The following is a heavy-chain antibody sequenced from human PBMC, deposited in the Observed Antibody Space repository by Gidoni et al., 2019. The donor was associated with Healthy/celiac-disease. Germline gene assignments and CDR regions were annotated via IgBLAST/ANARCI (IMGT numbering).Heavy chain of an antibody. CDR2: IIPILGIA. V-gene: IGHV1-69*04. J-gene: IGHJ4*02. Sequence: QVQLVQSGAEVKKPGSSVKVSCKASGGTFSSYAIRWVRQAPGQGLEWMGRIIPILGIANYAQKFQGRVTITADKSTSTAYMELSSLRSEDTAVYYCARADSSGWYGDGCFDYWGQGTLVTVSS. D-gene: IGHD6-19*01. CDR3: ARADSSGWYGDGCFDY. CDR1: GGTFSSYA.